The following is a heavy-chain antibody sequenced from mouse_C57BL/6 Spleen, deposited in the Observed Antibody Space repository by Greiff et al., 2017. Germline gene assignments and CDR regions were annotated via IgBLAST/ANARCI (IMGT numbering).Heavy chain of an antibody. J-gene: IGHJ2*02. CDR3: AEPGGFDY. V-gene: IGHV14-3*01. CDR1: GFNIKNTY. Sequence: VQLQQSVAELVRPGASVKLSCTASGFNIKNTYMHWVKQRPEQGLEWIGRIDPANGTTKYAPAFQAKATVTAHPSSNTAYLQRSSLTAEDTAIYSCAEPGGFDYWGQGTSLTVSS. CDR2: IDPANGTT.